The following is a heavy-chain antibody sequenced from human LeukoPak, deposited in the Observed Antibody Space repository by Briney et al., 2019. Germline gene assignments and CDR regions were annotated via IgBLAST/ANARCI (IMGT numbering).Heavy chain of an antibody. CDR1: GGSISGYY. Sequence: SETLSLTCTVSGGSISGYYWSWIRQPPGKGLEWIGYIYYSGSTDYNPSLKSRVTISVDTSKNQFSLKLSSVTAADTAVYYCARVKGRWLSMDVWGKGTTVTVSS. V-gene: IGHV4-59*01. CDR2: IYYSGST. D-gene: IGHD5-24*01. CDR3: ARVKGRWLSMDV. J-gene: IGHJ6*03.